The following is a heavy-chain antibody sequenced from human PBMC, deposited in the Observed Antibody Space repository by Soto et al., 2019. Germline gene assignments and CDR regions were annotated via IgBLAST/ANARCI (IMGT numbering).Heavy chain of an antibody. V-gene: IGHV3-23*01. J-gene: IGHJ4*02. CDR2: ISGSGDST. CDR1: GFTFSNYA. Sequence: ALRLSCAASGFTFSNYAIIWVRHAAGKGLEWVSAISGSGDSTYYADSVKGRFTISRDNSKNTLYLQMSSLRAEDTAIYYCAKDSFIHLRGYDSYWCQGPLVTVSS. CDR3: AKDSFIHLRGYDSY. D-gene: IGHD5-12*01.